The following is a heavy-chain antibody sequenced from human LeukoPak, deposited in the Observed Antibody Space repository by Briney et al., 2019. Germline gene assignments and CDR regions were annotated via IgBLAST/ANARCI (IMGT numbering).Heavy chain of an antibody. D-gene: IGHD1-1*01. Sequence: PGGSLRLSCAASGFTFSTFWMSWVRQAPGKGLEWVANINQGGSEKYYVDSMKGRFTVSRDNAKNSLYLQMDSLRAEDTAVYYCARGGTFVSDYWGQGTQVTVSS. CDR1: GFTFSTFW. CDR2: INQGGSEK. V-gene: IGHV3-7*01. J-gene: IGHJ4*02. CDR3: ARGGTFVSDY.